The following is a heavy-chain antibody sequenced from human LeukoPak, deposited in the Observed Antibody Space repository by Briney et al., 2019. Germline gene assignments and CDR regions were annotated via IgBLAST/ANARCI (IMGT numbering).Heavy chain of an antibody. J-gene: IGHJ4*02. CDR3: ARGLISGAWSYFDY. CDR2: IYYSVTT. V-gene: IGHV4-59*11. Sequence: PSETLSLTCTVSGGSISSHYWSWIRQPPGKGLEWIGCIYYSVTTDYNPSLQSRVSLSVDTSKNQFSLKLSSVSAADTAVYYCARGLISGAWSYFDYWGRGTRVTVSP. CDR1: GGSISSHY. D-gene: IGHD6-19*01.